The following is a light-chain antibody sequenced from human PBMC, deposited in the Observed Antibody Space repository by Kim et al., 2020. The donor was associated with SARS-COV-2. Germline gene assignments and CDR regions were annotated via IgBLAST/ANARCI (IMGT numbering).Light chain of an antibody. CDR1: DSNIGAHHD. V-gene: IGLV1-40*01. CDR2: GYS. Sequence: QSVLTQPPSVSGAPGQRVTISCTGNDSNIGAHHDVHWYQQLPGTAPSLLIYGYSSRPSGVPDRFSASKSGTSASLAITGVQAEDEADYHCQSFDSSLNSWVFGGGTRLNVL. CDR3: QSFDSSLNSWV. J-gene: IGLJ3*02.